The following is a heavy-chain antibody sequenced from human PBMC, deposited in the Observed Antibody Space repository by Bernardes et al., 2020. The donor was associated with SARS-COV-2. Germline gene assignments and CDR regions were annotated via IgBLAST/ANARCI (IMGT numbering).Heavy chain of an antibody. J-gene: IGHJ4*02. V-gene: IGHV3-74*01. Sequence: GGSLRLSCAASGFTFSSYWMHWVRQAPGKGLVWVSRIVGHGSSTNYADSVKDRFTISRDNAKNTLYLQMNSLRAEDTAVYYCVRDLDGYSYGTPFDYWGQGTLVTVSS. CDR2: IVGHGSST. CDR3: VRDLDGYSYGTPFDY. CDR1: GFTFSSYW. D-gene: IGHD4-4*01.